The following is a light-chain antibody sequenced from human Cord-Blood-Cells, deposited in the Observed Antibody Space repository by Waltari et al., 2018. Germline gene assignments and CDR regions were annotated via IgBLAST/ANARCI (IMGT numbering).Light chain of an antibody. CDR1: SSYDGSYNL. V-gene: IGLV2-23*01. J-gene: IGLJ3*02. Sequence: QSALTQPAAVSGSPGQSITIPCTGASSYDGSYNLVSWYQQHPRKAPKLMIYEGSKRPSGVSNRFSGSKSGNTASLTISGLQAEDEADYYCCSYAGSSTWVFGGGTKLTVL. CDR3: CSYAGSSTWV. CDR2: EGS.